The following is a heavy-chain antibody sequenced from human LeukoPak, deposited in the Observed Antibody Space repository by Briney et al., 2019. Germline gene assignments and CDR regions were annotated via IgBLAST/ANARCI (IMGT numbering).Heavy chain of an antibody. CDR2: IYDSGST. J-gene: IGHJ4*02. D-gene: IGHD3-10*01. CDR3: ARGRYGSGTYPFFDY. CDR1: GGSISSND. V-gene: IGHV4-59*01. Sequence: PSETLSHTCTVSGGSISSNDWSWIRQPPGRGLEWIGHIYDSGSTKYSPSLKSRVTISVDTSKNHLSLRLTSVTAADTAMYYCARGRYGSGTYPFFDYSGQGSLVTVSS.